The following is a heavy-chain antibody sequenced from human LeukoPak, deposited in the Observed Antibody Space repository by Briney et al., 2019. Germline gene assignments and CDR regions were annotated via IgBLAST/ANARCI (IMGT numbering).Heavy chain of an antibody. CDR2: LKPDGSAE. Sequence: GGSLRLSCAASGFTFSNYWMTWVRQAPGKGLEWVAYLKPDGSAEYYMDSVKGRFTISRDNAKNSLYLQMNSLRAEDTAVYYCARGRVAVAGTNGLDAFDIWGQGTMVTVSS. V-gene: IGHV3-7*04. CDR1: GFTFSNYW. CDR3: ARGRVAVAGTNGLDAFDI. J-gene: IGHJ3*02. D-gene: IGHD6-19*01.